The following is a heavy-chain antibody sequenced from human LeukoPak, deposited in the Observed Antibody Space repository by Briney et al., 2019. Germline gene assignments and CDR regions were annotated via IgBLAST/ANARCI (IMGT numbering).Heavy chain of an antibody. Sequence: GGSLTLSCAASGFTFSSYWMHWVRHAPGKGLVWVSRIYSDGSSTIYADSVKGRFTISRDNAKNTLYLQMNSLRAEDTAVYYCARDSGYNYVDYWGQGTLATVSS. CDR2: IYSDGSST. CDR3: ARDSGYNYVDY. J-gene: IGHJ4*02. V-gene: IGHV3-74*01. D-gene: IGHD5-18*01. CDR1: GFTFSSYW.